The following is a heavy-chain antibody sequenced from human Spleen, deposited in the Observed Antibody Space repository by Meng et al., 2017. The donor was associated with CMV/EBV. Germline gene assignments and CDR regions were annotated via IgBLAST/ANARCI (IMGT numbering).Heavy chain of an antibody. CDR1: GASVNSGDYY. Sequence: ESLKISCTVSGASVNSGDYYWSWIRQPPGKGLEWIGYIYYSGNTKYNPSLKSLVTISVDTSKNQFSLKLTSVTAADTAVYYCARTDFWGAYDTGISWFEPWGQGTLVTVSS. CDR3: ARTDFWGAYDTGISWFEP. J-gene: IGHJ5*02. D-gene: IGHD3-3*01. V-gene: IGHV4-61*08. CDR2: IYYSGNT.